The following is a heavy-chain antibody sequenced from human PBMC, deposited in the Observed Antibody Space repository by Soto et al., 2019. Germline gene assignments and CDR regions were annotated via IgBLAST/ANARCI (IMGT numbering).Heavy chain of an antibody. D-gene: IGHD2-21*01. CDR1: GISFINHY. V-gene: IGHV1-46*03. Sequence: QVQLLQSGAEVKKPGASVKVSCKASGISFINHYVHWVRQAPGQGPEWMGVINTAGSVTVYALKRRDRVTVTRDTSTSTGYMELNSLTSEDTAIYYCSRDNSRTFPPGPGDKKSDSSGWWFDPWGQGTLVTVSS. J-gene: IGHJ5*02. CDR2: INTAGSVT. CDR3: SRDNSRTFPPGPGDKKSDSSGWWFDP.